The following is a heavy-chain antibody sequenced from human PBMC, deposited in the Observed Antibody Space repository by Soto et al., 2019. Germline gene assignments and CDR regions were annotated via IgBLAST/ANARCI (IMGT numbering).Heavy chain of an antibody. CDR1: GFSVTANY. Sequence: EVQVVESGGGLIQPGGSLRLSCEVSGFSVTANYMSWVRQAPGKGLEWVSVIYGGGSTYYIDSVKGRFSISRDISKKTLYLQMNTLRAADTAVYYCHGYGYWGQGTLVTVSS. CDR2: IYGGGST. CDR3: HGYGY. D-gene: IGHD5-12*01. J-gene: IGHJ4*02. V-gene: IGHV3-53*01.